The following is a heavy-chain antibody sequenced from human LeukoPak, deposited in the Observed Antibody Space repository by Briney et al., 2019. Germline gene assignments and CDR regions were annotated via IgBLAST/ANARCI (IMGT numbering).Heavy chain of an antibody. CDR2: ISGSGGST. CDR1: GFTFSSYA. Sequence: GGSLRLSCAASGFTFSSYAMHWVRQAPGKGLEWVSSISGSGGSTDYADSVKGRFTISRDNSKNTLYLQMNSLRGEDTAVYYCAKRSGSYPNFAFDYWGQGTLVTVSS. D-gene: IGHD1-26*01. CDR3: AKRSGSYPNFAFDY. J-gene: IGHJ4*02. V-gene: IGHV3-23*01.